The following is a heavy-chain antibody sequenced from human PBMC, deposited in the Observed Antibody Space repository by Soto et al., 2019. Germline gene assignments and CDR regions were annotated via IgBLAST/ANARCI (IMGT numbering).Heavy chain of an antibody. CDR1: GGYISRYN. Sequence: SETMSLTRTVSGGYISRYNWSWIRQPAGKGLEWLGYIYDRGITIVNPSLKTRVTISVDTSKNQFSWNLSTVTAEDAAVYYCSRNLGVRGVIIGPDYHYGMDFVAQGATVTVS. D-gene: IGHD3-10*01. J-gene: IGHJ6*02. CDR2: IYDRGIT. V-gene: IGHV4-59*01. CDR3: SRNLGVRGVIIGPDYHYGMDF.